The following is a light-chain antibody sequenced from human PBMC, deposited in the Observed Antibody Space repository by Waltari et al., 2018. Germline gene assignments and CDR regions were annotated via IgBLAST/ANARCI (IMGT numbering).Light chain of an antibody. V-gene: IGKV1-5*03. J-gene: IGKJ3*01. CDR2: KAS. Sequence: DIQMTQSPSTLSASVGARVTITCRASQSISSWLAWYQQKPGKAPKLLIYKASSLESGVPSRFSGSGSGTEFTLTISSLQPDDFATYYCQQYNSSPFTFGPGTKVDIK. CDR1: QSISSW. CDR3: QQYNSSPFT.